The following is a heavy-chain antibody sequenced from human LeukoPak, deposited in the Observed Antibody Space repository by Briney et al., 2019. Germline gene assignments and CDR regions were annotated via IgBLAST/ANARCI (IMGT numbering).Heavy chain of an antibody. V-gene: IGHV3-30*04. CDR1: GFTFSNYA. CDR2: ISYDGSNK. J-gene: IGHJ4*02. D-gene: IGHD2-15*01. Sequence: GGSLRLSCVASGFTFSNYAMHWVRQAPGKGLEWVAVISYDGSNKYYADSVKGRFTISRDNSKITLYLQINSLRAEDTAVYYCARDSLVADFDYWGQGTLVTVSS. CDR3: ARDSLVADFDY.